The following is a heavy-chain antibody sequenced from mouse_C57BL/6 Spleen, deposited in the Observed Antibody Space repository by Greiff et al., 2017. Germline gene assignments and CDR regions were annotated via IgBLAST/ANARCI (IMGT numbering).Heavy chain of an antibody. J-gene: IGHJ1*03. D-gene: IGHD1-1*01. CDR3: ASPLCITTVVASYWYFDV. CDR2: IYPGDGDT. V-gene: IGHV1-80*01. CDR1: GYAFSSYW. Sequence: QVQLQQSGAELVKPGASVKISCKASGYAFSSYWMNWVKQRPGKGLEWIGQIYPGDGDTNYNGKFKGKATLTADKSSSTAYMQLSSLTSEDSAVYFCASPLCITTVVASYWYFDVWGTGTTVTVSS.